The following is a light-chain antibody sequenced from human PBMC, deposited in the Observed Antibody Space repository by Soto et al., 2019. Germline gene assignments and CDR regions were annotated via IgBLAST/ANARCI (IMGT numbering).Light chain of an antibody. V-gene: IGLV2-11*01. CDR3: CSYAGSYTYVV. CDR1: NSDVGGSNY. Sequence: QSALTQPRSVSGSPGQSVTISCTGTNSDVGGSNYVSWYQQHPGKAPKLMIFDVTKRPSGVPDRFSGSKSGTTASLTISGLQAEDEADYFCCSYAGSYTYVVFGGGTKVTVL. J-gene: IGLJ2*01. CDR2: DVT.